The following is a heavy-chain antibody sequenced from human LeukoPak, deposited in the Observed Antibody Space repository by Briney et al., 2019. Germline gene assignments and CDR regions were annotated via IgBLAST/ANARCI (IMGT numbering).Heavy chain of an antibody. Sequence: SETLSLTCAVYGGSFSGYYWSWIRQPPGKGPEWIGEINHSGSTNYNPSLKSRVTISVDTSKNQFSLKLSSVTAADTAVYYCASGLAAAGTIDYWGQGTLVTVSS. CDR3: ASGLAAAGTIDY. CDR2: INHSGST. D-gene: IGHD6-13*01. J-gene: IGHJ4*02. V-gene: IGHV4-34*01. CDR1: GGSFSGYY.